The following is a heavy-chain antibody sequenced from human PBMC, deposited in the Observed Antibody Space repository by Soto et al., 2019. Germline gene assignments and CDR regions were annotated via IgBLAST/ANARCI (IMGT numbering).Heavy chain of an antibody. V-gene: IGHV4-39*01. CDR3: ARHLVKVGTGELSYYCYCMDV. J-gene: IGHJ6*03. CDR2: ISYSGST. CDR1: GGSISSSSYY. Sequence: QLQLQESGPGLVKPSETLSLTCTVSGGSISSSSYYWGWIRQPPGQGLQWIGSISYSGSTYYSPTLNSRVTISEDTSKNQFSLRLSSVPAADTAVYSCARHLVKVGTGELSYYCYCMDVWGKGTTVTVSS. D-gene: IGHD7-27*01.